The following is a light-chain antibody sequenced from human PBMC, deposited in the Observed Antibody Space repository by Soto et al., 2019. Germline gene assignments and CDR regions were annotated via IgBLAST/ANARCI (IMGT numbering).Light chain of an antibody. Sequence: DIQMTQSPSTLSASVGDRVTITCRANQSISSWLAWYQQKPGKARKLLIYKASSLESGVPSRFSGSGSGTEFTLSISSLQPDDFATYYCQQYNRYPLTFGGGTKVEIK. J-gene: IGKJ4*01. CDR3: QQYNRYPLT. V-gene: IGKV1-5*03. CDR2: KAS. CDR1: QSISSW.